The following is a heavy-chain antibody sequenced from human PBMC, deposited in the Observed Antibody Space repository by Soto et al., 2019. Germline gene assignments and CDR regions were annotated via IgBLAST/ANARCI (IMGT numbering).Heavy chain of an antibody. CDR2: IVVGSGNT. J-gene: IGHJ4*02. CDR1: GGTFSSYA. Sequence: ASVKVSCKASGGTFSSYAISWVRQARGQRLEWIGWIVVGSGNTNYAQKFQERVTITRDMSTSTAYMELSSLRSEDTAVYYCAADYYDSSGYYYGNWGQGTLVTVSS. D-gene: IGHD3-22*01. V-gene: IGHV1-58*02. CDR3: AADYYDSSGYYYGN.